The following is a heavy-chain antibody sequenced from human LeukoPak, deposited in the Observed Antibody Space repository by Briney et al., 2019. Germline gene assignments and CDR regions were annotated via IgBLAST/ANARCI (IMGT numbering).Heavy chain of an antibody. CDR2: IYYSGST. J-gene: IGHJ6*03. Sequence: SETLSLTCTVSGGSISSSSYYWGWIRQPPGKGLEWIGSIYYSGSTYYNPSLKSRVTISVDTSKDQFSLKLSSVTAADTAGYYCARVGGYCSSTSCYGVHYYYMEVWGKGTTVTISS. D-gene: IGHD2-2*01. CDR3: ARVGGYCSSTSCYGVHYYYMEV. V-gene: IGHV4-39*01. CDR1: GGSISSSSYY.